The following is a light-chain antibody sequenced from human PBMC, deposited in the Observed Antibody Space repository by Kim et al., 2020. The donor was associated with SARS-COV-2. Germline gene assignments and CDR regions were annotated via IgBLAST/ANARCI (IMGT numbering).Light chain of an antibody. Sequence: EIVLTQSPDTLSLSPGERATLSCRASQSISSEFLAWYQQISGQPPRLLMFGASNRAAGIPDRFSGGGSGTDFTLTITRLEPADSAVYYCQQYTTSPPAYTFGQGTKLEI. CDR2: GAS. J-gene: IGKJ2*01. V-gene: IGKV3-20*01. CDR1: QSISSEF. CDR3: QQYTTSPPAYT.